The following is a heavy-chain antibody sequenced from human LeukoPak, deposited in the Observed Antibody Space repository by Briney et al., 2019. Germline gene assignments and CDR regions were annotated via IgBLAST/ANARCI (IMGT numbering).Heavy chain of an antibody. J-gene: IGHJ4*02. D-gene: IGHD1-26*01. CDR3: AKEYTGTFSPFPSYFDN. Sequence: PGGSLRLSCAASGFTFSTYSMNWVRQAPGKGLEWVSSISSTSSHIYYADSVKGRFTISRDNSKNTLYLQMNSLRAEDTAIYYCAKEYTGTFSPFPSYFDNWGQGTLVTVSS. V-gene: IGHV3-21*04. CDR2: ISSTSSHI. CDR1: GFTFSTYS.